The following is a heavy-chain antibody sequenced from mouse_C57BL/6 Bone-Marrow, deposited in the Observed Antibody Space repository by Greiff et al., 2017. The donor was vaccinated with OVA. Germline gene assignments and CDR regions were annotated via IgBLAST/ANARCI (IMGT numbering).Heavy chain of an antibody. CDR1: GYTFTDYN. V-gene: IGHV1-18*01. Sequence: EVKLMESGPELVKPGASVKIPCKASGYTFTDYNMDWVKQSHGKSLEWIGDINPNNGGTIYNQKFKGKATLTVDKSSSTAYMELRSLTSEDTAVYYCARSDYGLYAMDYWGQGTSVTVSS. J-gene: IGHJ4*01. D-gene: IGHD1-1*01. CDR3: ARSDYGLYAMDY. CDR2: INPNNGGT.